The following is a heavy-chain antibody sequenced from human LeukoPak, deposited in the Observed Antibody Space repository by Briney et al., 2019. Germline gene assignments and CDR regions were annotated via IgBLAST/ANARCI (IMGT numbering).Heavy chain of an antibody. Sequence: GGSLRLSCAASGFTFSSYGMSWVRQAPGKGLEWVSAISGSGGSTYYADSVKGRFTISRDNSKNTLYLQMNSLRAEDTAVYYCAKLAARDSYYYYYMDVWGKGTTVTVSS. CDR1: GFTFSSYG. CDR3: AKLAARDSYYYYYMDV. D-gene: IGHD6-6*01. V-gene: IGHV3-23*01. CDR2: ISGSGGST. J-gene: IGHJ6*03.